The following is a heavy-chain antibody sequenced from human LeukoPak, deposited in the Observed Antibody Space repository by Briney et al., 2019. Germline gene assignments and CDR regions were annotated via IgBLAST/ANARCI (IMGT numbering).Heavy chain of an antibody. V-gene: IGHV1-69*06. Sequence: ASVKVSCKASGGTFSSYAISWVRQAPGQGLEWMGGIIPIFGTANYAQKFQGRVTITADKSTSTAYMELSSLRSEDTAVYYCARDHAGSCGYRSPVLDYWGQGTLVTVSS. CDR1: GGTFSSYA. CDR2: IIPIFGTA. D-gene: IGHD3-22*01. CDR3: ARDHAGSCGYRSPVLDY. J-gene: IGHJ4*02.